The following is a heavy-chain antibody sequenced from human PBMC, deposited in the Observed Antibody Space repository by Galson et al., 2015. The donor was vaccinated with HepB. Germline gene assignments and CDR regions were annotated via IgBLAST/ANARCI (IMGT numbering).Heavy chain of an antibody. Sequence: ETLSLTCAVSGGSISRYYWSWIRQPPGKGLEWIGYVYYSGSTNYKPSLKSRVTISLDTSKNRFSLKLTSVTAADTGIYYCASYYDFWSAYFGYWGKGTTVTVSS. CDR2: VYYSGST. D-gene: IGHD3-3*01. CDR1: GGSISRYY. CDR3: ASYYDFWSAYFGY. J-gene: IGHJ6*04. V-gene: IGHV4-59*01.